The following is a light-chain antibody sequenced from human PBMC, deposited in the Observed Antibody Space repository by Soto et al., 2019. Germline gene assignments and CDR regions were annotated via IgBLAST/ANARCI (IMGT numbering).Light chain of an antibody. J-gene: IGLJ1*01. Sequence: QSALTQPPSASGSPGQSVTISCTGTSSDVGGYKYVSWSQQHPVRAPKPMTYEVSKRPSGVPDRFSGSKSSNTASLTVSGLQSEDEADSSSISYAGSNNQVFGTGTKVTVL. V-gene: IGLV2-8*01. CDR3: ISYAGSNNQV. CDR1: SSDVGGYKY. CDR2: EVS.